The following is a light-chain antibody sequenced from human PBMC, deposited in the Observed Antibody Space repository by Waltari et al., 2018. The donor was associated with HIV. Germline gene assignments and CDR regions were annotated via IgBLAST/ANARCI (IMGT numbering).Light chain of an antibody. Sequence: DIQMTQSPSYMSALVGDSVSINCRANPSIDSFLAWYQQKPGEAPKLLIYSASRLENGVASRFFAFGSGTDFTLTITGLQTEDFATYYCQQAASFPHTFGGGTKV. J-gene: IGKJ4*01. CDR1: PSIDSF. CDR2: SAS. V-gene: IGKV1-12*01. CDR3: QQAASFPHT.